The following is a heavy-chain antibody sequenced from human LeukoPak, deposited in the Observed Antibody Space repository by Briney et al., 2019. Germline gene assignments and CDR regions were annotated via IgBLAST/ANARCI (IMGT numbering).Heavy chain of an antibody. CDR2: INRNGGST. CDR3: ARGFRNGPFDC. D-gene: IGHD2-8*01. Sequence: GGSLRLSCAVSGITLSNYGMSWVRQAPGKGLEWVSGINRNGGSTDYADSVKDRFTISRDNAKNSHFLQMNSLRVEDTALYYCARGFRNGPFDCWGQGTLVTVSS. CDR1: GITLSNYG. V-gene: IGHV3-20*04. J-gene: IGHJ4*02.